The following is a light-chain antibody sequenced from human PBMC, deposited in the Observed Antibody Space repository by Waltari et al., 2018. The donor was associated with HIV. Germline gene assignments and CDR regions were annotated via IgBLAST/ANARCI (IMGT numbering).Light chain of an antibody. Sequence: SALTQPASVSGSPGHPLTISCTGSSSYLGPYNPVSWYQQHPGKAPKLIIYDVSNRPSGVSGRFAGSKSGNTASLTISGLQAEDEADYFCKSKTSSSTPCVFGTGTKVAVL. CDR1: SSYLGPYNP. CDR2: DVS. CDR3: KSKTSSSTPCV. J-gene: IGLJ1*01. V-gene: IGLV2-14*03.